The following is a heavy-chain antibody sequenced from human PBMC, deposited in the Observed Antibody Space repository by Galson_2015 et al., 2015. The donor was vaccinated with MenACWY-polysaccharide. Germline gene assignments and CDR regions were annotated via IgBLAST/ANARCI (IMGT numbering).Heavy chain of an antibody. Sequence: TLSLTCAVSGGSISSGGYSWGWVRQPPGKGLEWSGDIYHSGSTYYNPSLKSRVTISVDRSKKQFSLKLSSVTAADTAVYYCARGYSGYDSAFDIWGQGTMVTVSS. V-gene: IGHV4-30-2*01. J-gene: IGHJ3*02. CDR2: IYHSGST. CDR3: ARGYSGYDSAFDI. D-gene: IGHD5-12*01. CDR1: GGSISSGGYS.